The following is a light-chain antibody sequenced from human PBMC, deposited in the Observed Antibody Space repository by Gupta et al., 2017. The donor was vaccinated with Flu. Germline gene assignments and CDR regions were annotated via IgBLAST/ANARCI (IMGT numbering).Light chain of an antibody. CDR2: AAY. Sequence: DIQMTQSPSSLSASLGDRVTITCRASQDIGNRLAWFQQKAGKAPKALIFAAYTLATGVPSRFSGSASGTDFTLTISILHPEDFATYYCQHDNSYPITFGQGTRL. V-gene: IGKV1-16*01. J-gene: IGKJ5*01. CDR1: QDIGNR. CDR3: QHDNSYPIT.